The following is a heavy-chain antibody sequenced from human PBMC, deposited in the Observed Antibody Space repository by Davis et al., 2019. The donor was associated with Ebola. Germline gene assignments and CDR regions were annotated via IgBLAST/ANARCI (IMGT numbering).Heavy chain of an antibody. CDR2: VYYSGNT. CDR3: ARECSDGVHWWFDP. CDR1: GGSVSSRDNSY. J-gene: IGHJ5*02. Sequence: SETLSLTCIVSGGSVSSRDNSYWNWIRQSPGKGPEWIGLVYYSGNTNYNPSLKSRLTISLDTSRNQFYLKLSSVTAADTAVYYCARECSDGVHWWFDPWGQGTLVTASS. V-gene: IGHV4-61*01. D-gene: IGHD2-15*01.